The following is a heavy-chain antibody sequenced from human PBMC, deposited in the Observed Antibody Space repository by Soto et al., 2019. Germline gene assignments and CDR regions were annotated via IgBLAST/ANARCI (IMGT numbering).Heavy chain of an antibody. Sequence: RGSLRLSCTASGFHFKNYGMHWVRQAPGKGLEWGAFIAHNTIIKYYADSVKGRFAISRDNSKDTLDLQMNSLRAEDTAFYYCARDREQWLVGYYFDYWGQGTLVTVSS. V-gene: IGHV3-30*03. D-gene: IGHD6-19*01. CDR1: GFHFKNYG. CDR3: ARDREQWLVGYYFDY. J-gene: IGHJ4*02. CDR2: IAHNTIIK.